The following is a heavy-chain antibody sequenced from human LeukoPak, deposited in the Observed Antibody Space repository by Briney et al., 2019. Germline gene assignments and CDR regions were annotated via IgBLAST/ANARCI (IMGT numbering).Heavy chain of an antibody. CDR1: GFTFTCCW. CDR3: ARVPGVTRYFDS. Sequence: GGSLRLSCAASGFTFTCCWMSWVRQTPGKGLEGVASIKQDGREKFYADSVKGRFTIYRDNAKNSLYLQVNSLRAEDTAVYYCARVPGVTRYFDSWGQGILVTVSS. CDR2: IKQDGREK. D-gene: IGHD4-23*01. J-gene: IGHJ4*02. V-gene: IGHV3-7*01.